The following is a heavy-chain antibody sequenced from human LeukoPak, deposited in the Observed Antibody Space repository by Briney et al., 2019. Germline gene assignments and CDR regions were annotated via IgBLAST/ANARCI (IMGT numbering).Heavy chain of an antibody. V-gene: IGHV3-48*03. Sequence: PGGSLRLSCAASGFTFSSYELNWVRQAPGKGLEWVSYISDTGSTIYYADSVKGRFTISRDNSKNTLYLQMNSLRAEDTAVYYCARAGVRGVIITGFFDYWGQGTLVTVSS. CDR3: ARAGVRGVIITGFFDY. D-gene: IGHD3-10*01. J-gene: IGHJ4*02. CDR2: ISDTGSTI. CDR1: GFTFSSYE.